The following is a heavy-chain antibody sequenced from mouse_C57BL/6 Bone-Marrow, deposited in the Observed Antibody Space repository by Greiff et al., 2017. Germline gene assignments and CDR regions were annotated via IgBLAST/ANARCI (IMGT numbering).Heavy chain of an antibody. V-gene: IGHV14-4*01. CDR2: IDPENGDT. CDR1: GFNIKDDY. D-gene: IGHD1-1*01. CDR3: TSLSRYFDV. J-gene: IGHJ1*03. Sequence: DQLQQSGAELVRPGASVKLSCTASGFNIKDDYMHWVKQRPEQGLEWIGWIDPENGDTEYASKFQGKATITADTSSNTAYLQLSSLTSEDTAVYYCTSLSRYFDVWGTGTTVTVSS.